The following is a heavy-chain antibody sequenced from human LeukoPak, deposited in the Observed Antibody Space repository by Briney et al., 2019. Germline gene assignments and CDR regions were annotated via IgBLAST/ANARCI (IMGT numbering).Heavy chain of an antibody. Sequence: PGGSLRLSCAASGFIFDDYGMRWVRHSTGKGREWVSAITNWNGGSTGYADSVRGRFTISRDNAKNSLYLQMNSLRAEDTALYYCARCSRSSTDCYSAFDIWGQGTMVTVSS. CDR2: ITNWNGGST. CDR3: ARCSRSSTDCYSAFDI. V-gene: IGHV3-20*04. D-gene: IGHD2-2*02. CDR1: GFIFDDYG. J-gene: IGHJ3*02.